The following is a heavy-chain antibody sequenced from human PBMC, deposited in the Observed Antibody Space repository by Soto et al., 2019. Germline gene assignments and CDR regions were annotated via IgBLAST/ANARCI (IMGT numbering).Heavy chain of an antibody. Sequence: ASVKVSCKASGYTFTSYGISWVRQAPGQGLEWMGWISAYNGNTNYAQKLQGRVTMTTDTSTSTAYMELRSLRSDDTAVYYCARATKSVVVPAATADFDYWGQGTLVTVSS. CDR3: ARATKSVVVPAATADFDY. J-gene: IGHJ4*02. D-gene: IGHD2-2*01. CDR2: ISAYNGNT. CDR1: GYTFTSYG. V-gene: IGHV1-18*01.